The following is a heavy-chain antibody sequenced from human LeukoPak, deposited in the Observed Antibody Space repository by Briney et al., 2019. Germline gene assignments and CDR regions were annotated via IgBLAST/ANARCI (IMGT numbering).Heavy chain of an antibody. CDR2: ISSYNGNT. CDR1: GYTFTSYG. D-gene: IGHD2-2*01. CDR3: ARDRVRSSTSCYDV. V-gene: IGHV1-18*01. Sequence: GASVKVSCKASGYTFTSYGISWVRQAPGQGLEWMGWISSYNGNTKYAQKLQGRVTMTTDTSTGTAYMELRSLRSDDTAVYYCARDRVRSSTSCYDVWGQGITVTVSS. J-gene: IGHJ6*02.